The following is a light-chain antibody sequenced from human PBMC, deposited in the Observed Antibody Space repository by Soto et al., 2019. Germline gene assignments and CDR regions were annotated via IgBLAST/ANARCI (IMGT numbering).Light chain of an antibody. Sequence: DIQMTQSPSTLSASVGDRVTITCRASQSISSWLAWYQQKPGKAPKLLIYDASSLESGVPSRFSGSGSGTEFTLTISGLQPDDFATYYCQHYDTYRATFGLGTKVDNK. CDR1: QSISSW. V-gene: IGKV1-5*01. CDR2: DAS. CDR3: QHYDTYRAT. J-gene: IGKJ1*01.